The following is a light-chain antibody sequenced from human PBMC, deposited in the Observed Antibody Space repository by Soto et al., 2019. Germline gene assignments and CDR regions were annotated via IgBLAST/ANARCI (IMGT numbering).Light chain of an antibody. Sequence: QSVLTQPPSASGSPGQSVTISCTGTKSDIGVYDFVSWYQQHPGKAPRLIIYEVVQRPSGVPDRFSGSRSGTSASLAISGLQAEDEADYYCASWDDSLNGGVFGGGTQLTVL. CDR1: KSDIGVYDF. V-gene: IGLV2-8*01. CDR2: EVV. CDR3: ASWDDSLNGGV. J-gene: IGLJ3*02.